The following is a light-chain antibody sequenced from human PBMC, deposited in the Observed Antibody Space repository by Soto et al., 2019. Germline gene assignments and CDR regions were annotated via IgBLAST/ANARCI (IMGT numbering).Light chain of an antibody. CDR2: DDI. V-gene: IGLV2-11*01. Sequence: QSALTQPRSVSGSPGHSVTISCTGTSSDIGSYDYVSWYQQYPGQAPKLIIYDDIKRPSGVPDRFSGSQSGNTASLTISGLQIEGEAEYYCCSYVGRYSWLFGGGTKLTVL. J-gene: IGLJ2*01. CDR3: CSYVGRYSWL. CDR1: SSDIGSYDY.